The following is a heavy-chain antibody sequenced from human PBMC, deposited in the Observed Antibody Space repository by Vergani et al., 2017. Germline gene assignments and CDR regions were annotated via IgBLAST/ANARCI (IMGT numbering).Heavy chain of an antibody. D-gene: IGHD3-10*01. CDR1: GFTFSSYG. V-gene: IGHV3-30*18. CDR2: ISYDGSNK. Sequence: VQLLESGGGLVQPGGSLRLSCAASGFTFSSYGMHWVRQAPGKGLEWVAVISYDGSNKYYADSVKGRFTISRDNSKNTLYLQMNSLRAEDTAVYYCAKDLTPYYGSGSYYPYYYYCMDVWGQGTTVTVSS. J-gene: IGHJ6*02. CDR3: AKDLTPYYGSGSYYPYYYYCMDV.